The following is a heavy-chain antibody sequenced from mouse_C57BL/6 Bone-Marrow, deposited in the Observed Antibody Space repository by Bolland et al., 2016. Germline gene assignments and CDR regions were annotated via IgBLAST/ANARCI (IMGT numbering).Heavy chain of an antibody. CDR3: ARESYGEDAMDY. J-gene: IGHJ3*01. D-gene: IGHD1-1*02. Sequence: YYLDSLKSRFIISRDNAKNILYLQMSSLKSEDTATYYCARESYGEDAMDYWGQGTLV. V-gene: IGHV5-16*01.